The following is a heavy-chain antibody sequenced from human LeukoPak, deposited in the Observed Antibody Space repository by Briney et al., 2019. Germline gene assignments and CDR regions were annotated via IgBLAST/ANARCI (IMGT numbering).Heavy chain of an antibody. CDR2: ISYDGSNK. V-gene: IGHV3-30*18. CDR1: GFTFSSYG. J-gene: IGHJ4*02. D-gene: IGHD4-17*01. Sequence: GGSLRLSCAASGFTFSSYGMHWVRQAPGKGLEWVAVISYDGSNKYYADSVKGRFTMSRDNSKNTLYLQMNSLRAEDTAVYYCAKGPDYGDRGSFDYWGQGTLVTVSS. CDR3: AKGPDYGDRGSFDY.